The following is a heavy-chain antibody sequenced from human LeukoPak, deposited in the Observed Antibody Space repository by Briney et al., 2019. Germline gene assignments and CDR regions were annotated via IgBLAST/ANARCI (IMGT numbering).Heavy chain of an antibody. J-gene: IGHJ4*02. CDR3: AKDEYSSPAHY. CDR2: ISDSGGST. V-gene: IGHV3-23*01. D-gene: IGHD6-6*01. CDR1: GFIFSSSP. Sequence: GVSLRLSCTVSGFIFSSSPMSWARQAPGKGLEWVSGISDSGGSTYYADSVKGRCTISRDNSKNTLYLQMNNLRAEDTAVYYCAKDEYSSPAHYWGQGTLVTVSS.